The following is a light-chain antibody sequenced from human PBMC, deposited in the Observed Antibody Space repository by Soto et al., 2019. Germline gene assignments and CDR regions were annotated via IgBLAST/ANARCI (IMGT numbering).Light chain of an antibody. CDR1: QGIRNH. V-gene: IGKV1-6*01. J-gene: IGKJ2*01. CDR3: LQDFNFPFT. CDR2: AAS. Sequence: AIQMTQSPSSLSASVGDRVTITCREGQGIRNHLAWYQQKPGTAPKVLISAASSLQTGVPSRFSGSGSGTDFTLTISSLQPEDFATYYCLQDFNFPFTFGQGTKLEVK.